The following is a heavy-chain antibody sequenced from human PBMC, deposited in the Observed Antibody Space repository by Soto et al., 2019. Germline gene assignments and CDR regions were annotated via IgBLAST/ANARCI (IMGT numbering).Heavy chain of an antibody. CDR2: ISYDGSNK. J-gene: IGHJ4*02. CDR3: AKYSGYDAGFDY. Sequence: GGSLRLSCAASGFTFSSYGMHWVRQAPGKGLEWVAVISYDGSNKYYADSVKGRFTISRDNSKNTLYLQMNSLRAEDTAVYYCAKYSGYDAGFDYWGQGTLVTVSS. V-gene: IGHV3-30*18. D-gene: IGHD5-12*01. CDR1: GFTFSSYG.